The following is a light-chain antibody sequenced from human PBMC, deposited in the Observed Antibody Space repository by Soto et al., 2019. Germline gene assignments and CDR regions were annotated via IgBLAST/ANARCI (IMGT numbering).Light chain of an antibody. CDR3: QQVNSYPIT. CDR2: IAS. CDR1: QGIRSY. Sequence: DIQLTQSPSFLSASVGDRVTITCRASQGIRSYLAWYQQKPGRAPKLLMYIASTLQTGVPSTFSGSGSGTEFTLTITSLQPEDFATYYCQQVNSYPITFGQGTRLEIK. J-gene: IGKJ5*01. V-gene: IGKV1-9*01.